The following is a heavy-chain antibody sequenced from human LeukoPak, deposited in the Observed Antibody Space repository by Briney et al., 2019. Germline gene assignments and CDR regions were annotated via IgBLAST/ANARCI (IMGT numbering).Heavy chain of an antibody. Sequence: ASVKVSCKASGGTFSSYAITWVRQAPGQGLEWMGWISAYNGNTNLAQKFQGRVTMTIDTATSTVYMEVRSLRSDDTAVYYCARDPYYYERSGYYLNWFDPWGQGTLVTVSS. CDR1: GGTFSSYA. J-gene: IGHJ5*02. CDR3: ARDPYYYERSGYYLNWFDP. V-gene: IGHV1-18*01. CDR2: ISAYNGNT. D-gene: IGHD3-22*01.